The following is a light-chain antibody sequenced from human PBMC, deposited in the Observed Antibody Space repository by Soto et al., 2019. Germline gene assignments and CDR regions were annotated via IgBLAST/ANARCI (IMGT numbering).Light chain of an antibody. Sequence: DNQMTQSPSTLSASVGDRVTITCRASWSVNIWLAWYQQKPGKAPQLLIYDTSTLKSGAPSRFSGSGSGTEFTLTISSLQPDDFATYYCQQYENYPRTFGGGTKVDI. V-gene: IGKV1-5*01. CDR1: WSVNIW. CDR2: DTS. CDR3: QQYENYPRT. J-gene: IGKJ4*01.